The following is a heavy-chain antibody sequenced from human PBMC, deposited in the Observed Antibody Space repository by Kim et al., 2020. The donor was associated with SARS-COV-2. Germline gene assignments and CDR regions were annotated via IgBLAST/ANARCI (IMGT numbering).Heavy chain of an antibody. CDR1: GYTFTGYY. Sequence: ASVKVSCKASGYTFTGYYMHWVRQAPGQGLEWMGWINPNSGGTNYAQKFQGRVTMTRDTSISTAYMELSRLRSDDTAVYYCARVMVRGVIITQLRYWGQGTLVTVSS. D-gene: IGHD3-10*01. CDR3: ARVMVRGVIITQLRY. CDR2: INPNSGGT. J-gene: IGHJ4*02. V-gene: IGHV1-2*02.